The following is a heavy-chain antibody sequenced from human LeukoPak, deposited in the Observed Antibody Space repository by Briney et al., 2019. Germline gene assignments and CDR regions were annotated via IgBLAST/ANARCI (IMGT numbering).Heavy chain of an antibody. CDR2: IYYSGNT. V-gene: IGHV4-59*01. D-gene: IGHD2-2*01. J-gene: IGHJ4*02. CDR3: ARDKKGTSCYDC. CDR1: GGSMTSYY. Sequence: SETLSLTCTVSGGSMTSYYWSWIRQPPGKGLEWIGCIYYSGNTNYNPSLESRVTISVDTSKNQFSLKLSSVTAADTAVYYCARDKKGTSCYDCWGQGTLVTVSS.